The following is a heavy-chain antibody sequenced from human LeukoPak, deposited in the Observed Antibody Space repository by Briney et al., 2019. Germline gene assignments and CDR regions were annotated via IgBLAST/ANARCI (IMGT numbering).Heavy chain of an antibody. CDR1: GFTFSSDG. J-gene: IGHJ4*02. V-gene: IGHV3-33*01. CDR3: AREDGAVAARGFDY. D-gene: IGHD6-19*01. Sequence: PGGSLRLSCAASGFTFSSDGMHWVRQAPGKGLEWVAVIWYDGSNKYYADSVKGRFTISRDNSKNTLYLQMNSLRAEDTAVYYCAREDGAVAARGFDYWGQGTLVTVSS. CDR2: IWYDGSNK.